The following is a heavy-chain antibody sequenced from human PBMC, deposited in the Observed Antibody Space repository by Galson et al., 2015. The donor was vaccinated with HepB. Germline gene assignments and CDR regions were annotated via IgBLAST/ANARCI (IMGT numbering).Heavy chain of an antibody. D-gene: IGHD2-2*01. Sequence: SLRLSCAASGLTFSSHAMTWVRQAPGKGLEWVSSFGIHGLTHYADSVKGRFTISRDNSKNTLYLQMNSLRAEDTAVYYCVKDSSASSWVEAFEFWGQGTMVTVSS. CDR3: VKDSSASSWVEAFEF. CDR2: FGIHGLT. CDR1: GLTFSSHA. J-gene: IGHJ3*01. V-gene: IGHV3-23*01.